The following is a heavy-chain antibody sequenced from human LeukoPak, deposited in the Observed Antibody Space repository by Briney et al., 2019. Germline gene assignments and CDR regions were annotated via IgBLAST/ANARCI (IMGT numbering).Heavy chain of an antibody. J-gene: IGHJ6*02. CDR3: ARDYGSGSYYSGMDV. V-gene: IGHV3-48*04. CDR2: ISSSRSTI. D-gene: IGHD3-10*01. Sequence: GGSLRLSCAASGFPFGNYAMNWVRQAPGKGLEWVSYISSSRSTISYADSVKGRFTISRDNAKSSLYLQMNSLRAEDTAVYYCARDYGSGSYYSGMDVWGQGTTVTVSS. CDR1: GFPFGNYA.